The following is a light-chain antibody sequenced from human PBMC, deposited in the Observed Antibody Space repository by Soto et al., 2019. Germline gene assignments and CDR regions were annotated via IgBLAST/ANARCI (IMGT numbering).Light chain of an antibody. V-gene: IGLV3-21*02. J-gene: IGLJ3*02. Sequence: SYELTQPPSVSVAPGQTARITCGGNNIGSKSVHWYQQKPGQAPVLVVYDDSDRPSAIPERFSGSNSGNTATLTISRVEAGDEADYYCQVWDSSSDWVFGGGTKLTVL. CDR1: NIGSKS. CDR2: DDS. CDR3: QVWDSSSDWV.